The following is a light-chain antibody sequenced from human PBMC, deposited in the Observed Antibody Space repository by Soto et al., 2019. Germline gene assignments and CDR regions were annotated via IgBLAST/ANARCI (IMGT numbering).Light chain of an antibody. CDR1: HSGLSSSNNKNY. J-gene: IGKJ1*01. V-gene: IGKV4-1*01. Sequence: DIVMTQSPDSLAVSLGEMATINVKSSHSGLSSSNNKNYLGWYQQKPGQPPKXXIYWASTRESGVPDRITGSGSGTDFSLTVSSLQAEDVAVYFCHQYHSSPWTFGQGTQVDIK. CDR2: WAS. CDR3: HQYHSSPWT.